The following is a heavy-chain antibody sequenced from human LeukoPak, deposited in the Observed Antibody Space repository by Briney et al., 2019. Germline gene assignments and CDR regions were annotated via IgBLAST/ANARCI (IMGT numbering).Heavy chain of an antibody. CDR1: GFTFSSYW. CDR2: IKQDGSDQ. V-gene: IGHV3-7*01. D-gene: IGHD2-15*01. CDR3: ARDVSRISDY. Sequence: GGSLRLSCAASGFTFSSYWMSWVRQAPGKGLEWVANIKQDGSDQYYVDSVKGRFTISRDNARTSLYLQMNSLRAEDTAVYYCARDVSRISDYWGQGTLVTVSS. J-gene: IGHJ4*02.